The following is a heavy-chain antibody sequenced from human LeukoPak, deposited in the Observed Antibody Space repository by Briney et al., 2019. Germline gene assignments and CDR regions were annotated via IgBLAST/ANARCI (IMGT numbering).Heavy chain of an antibody. V-gene: IGHV4-4*07. CDR1: GGSISSYY. CDR3: ARADTAMGQEDYFDY. CDR2: IYTSGST. J-gene: IGHJ4*02. Sequence: SETLSLTCTVSGGSISSYYWSWIRQPAGKGLEWIGRIYTSGSTNYNPSLKSRVTMSVDTSKNQFSLKLSSVTAADTAVYYCARADTAMGQEDYFDYWGQGTLVTVSS. D-gene: IGHD5-18*01.